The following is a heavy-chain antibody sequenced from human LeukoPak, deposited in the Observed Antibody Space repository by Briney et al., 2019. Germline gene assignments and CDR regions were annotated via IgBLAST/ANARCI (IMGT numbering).Heavy chain of an antibody. D-gene: IGHD6-13*01. CDR3: TKDHSSSWYSDQ. CDR2: ISGSGDNT. J-gene: IGHJ4*02. V-gene: IGHV3-23*01. CDR1: GFAFSSYD. Sequence: GGSLRLSCGASGFAFSSYDMSWVRQPPGKGLEWVSAISGSGDNTYYADSVRGRFTISRDNSKNRLYLQMNSLRVEDTAVYYCTKDHSSSWYSDQWGQGTLVTVSS.